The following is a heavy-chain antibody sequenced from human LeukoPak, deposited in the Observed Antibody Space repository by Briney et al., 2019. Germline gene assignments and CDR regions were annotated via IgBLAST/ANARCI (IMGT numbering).Heavy chain of an antibody. CDR2: ISGSGGST. V-gene: IGHV3-23*01. CDR3: AKNSEAEYSSSWYFGGPSVYYYYGMDV. J-gene: IGHJ6*02. CDR1: GFTFSSYA. D-gene: IGHD6-13*01. Sequence: PGGSLRLSCAASGFTFSSYAMSWVRQAPGKGLEWVSAISGSGGSTYYADSVKGRFTISRDNSKNTLYLQMNSLRAEDTAVYYCAKNSEAEYSSSWYFGGPSVYYYYGMDVWGQGTTVTVSS.